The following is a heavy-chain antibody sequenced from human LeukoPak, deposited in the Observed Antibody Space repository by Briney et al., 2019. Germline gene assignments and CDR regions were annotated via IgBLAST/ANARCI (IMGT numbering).Heavy chain of an antibody. CDR2: ISSSGSTI. V-gene: IGHV3-48*03. J-gene: IGHJ6*02. Sequence: GGSLRLSCAASGFTFSSYEMNWVRQAPGKGLEWVSYISSSGSTIYYADSVKGRFTISRDNAKNSLYLQMNSLRAEDTAVYYCAGDSYYYDSSGYLKIYGMDVWGQGTTVTVSS. D-gene: IGHD3-22*01. CDR1: GFTFSSYE. CDR3: AGDSYYYDSSGYLKIYGMDV.